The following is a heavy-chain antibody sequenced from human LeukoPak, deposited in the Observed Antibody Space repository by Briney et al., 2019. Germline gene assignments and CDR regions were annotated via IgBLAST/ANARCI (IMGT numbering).Heavy chain of an antibody. D-gene: IGHD6-19*01. CDR2: IYYSGST. CDR1: GGSISSYY. Sequence: PSETLSLTCTVSGGSISSYYWSWIRQPPGKGLEWIGYIYYSGSTNYNPSLKSRVTISVDTSKNQFSLKLNSVTAADTAVYYCATSSGWYLQIDYWGQGTLVTVSS. CDR3: ATSSGWYLQIDY. J-gene: IGHJ4*02. V-gene: IGHV4-59*08.